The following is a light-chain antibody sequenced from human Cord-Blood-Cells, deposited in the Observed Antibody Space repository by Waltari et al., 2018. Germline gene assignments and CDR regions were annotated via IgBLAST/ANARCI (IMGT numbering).Light chain of an antibody. CDR2: GAS. CDR1: KSVCSH. J-gene: IGKJ2*01. Sequence: EIVTTQSTATLCVSPGERPTLSCRASKSVCSHLAWYQQNPGQAPRLLVSGASTRATGIPARFSGSVSGTEFALALSSLQSEGFAVYGGQQYNNWPYTFGQGTTLEIK. V-gene: IGKV3-15*01. CDR3: QQYNNWPYT.